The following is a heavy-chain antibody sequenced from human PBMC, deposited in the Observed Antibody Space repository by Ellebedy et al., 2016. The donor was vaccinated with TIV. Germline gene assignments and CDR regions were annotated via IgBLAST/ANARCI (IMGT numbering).Heavy chain of an antibody. V-gene: IGHV3-48*01. Sequence: GESLKISCAASGFTFSSYSVNWVRQAPGKGLEWISYISSSGTLIYYADSVKGRFTISRDNSKNTVFLQMNSLRAEDTAVYYCAKDRARLGGLSGFDYWGQGTLVTVSS. CDR2: ISSSGTLI. D-gene: IGHD3-16*01. J-gene: IGHJ4*02. CDR3: AKDRARLGGLSGFDY. CDR1: GFTFSSYS.